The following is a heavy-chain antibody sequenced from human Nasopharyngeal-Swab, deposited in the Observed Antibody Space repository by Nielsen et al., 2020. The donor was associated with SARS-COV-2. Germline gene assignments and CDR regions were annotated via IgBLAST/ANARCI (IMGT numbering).Heavy chain of an antibody. CDR2: IGDKAHNYAT. V-gene: IGHV3-73*01. CDR3: TTDFYFDY. J-gene: IGHJ4*02. CDR1: GFIFSESA. Sequence: GESLKISCAASGFIFSESAMHWVRQASGKGLEWLDRIGDKAHNYATTYGASMKGRFTISRDDSKNTAFLQMDSLKTEDTALYYCTTDFYFDYWGQGTLVTVSS.